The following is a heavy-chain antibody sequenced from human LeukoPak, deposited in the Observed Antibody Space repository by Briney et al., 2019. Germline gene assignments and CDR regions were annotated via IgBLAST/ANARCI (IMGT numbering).Heavy chain of an antibody. CDR2: ISWNSGSI. Sequence: PGGSLRLSCAASGFTFDDYAMHWVRQAPGKGLGWVSGISWNSGSIGYADSVKGRFTISRDNAKNSLYLQMNSLRAEDTALYYCAKAPQRWLQLPGNYWGQGTLVTVSS. J-gene: IGHJ4*02. D-gene: IGHD5-24*01. CDR1: GFTFDDYA. CDR3: AKAPQRWLQLPGNY. V-gene: IGHV3-9*01.